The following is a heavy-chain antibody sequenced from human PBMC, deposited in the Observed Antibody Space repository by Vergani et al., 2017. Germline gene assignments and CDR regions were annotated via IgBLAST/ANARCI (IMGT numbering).Heavy chain of an antibody. Sequence: QVQLQESGPGLVKPSETLTLTCDVSDTSIMTNPYWGWFRQSPGKGLEWIACIHHSGDTHYNSSLKSRVSISIVSSSKFSLSLTSVTAADTAIYYCARHRGSGGFFPSSYFYGMDVWGNGTTVTVSS. J-gene: IGHJ6*04. CDR2: IHHSGDT. CDR1: DTSIMTNPY. V-gene: IGHV4-38-2*01. CDR3: ARHRGSGGFFPSSYFYGMDV. D-gene: IGHD3-10*01.